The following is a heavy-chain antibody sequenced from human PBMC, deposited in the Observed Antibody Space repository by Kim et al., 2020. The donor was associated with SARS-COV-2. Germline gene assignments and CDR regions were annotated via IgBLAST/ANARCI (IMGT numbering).Heavy chain of an antibody. CDR3: ARGNGYCSAGRCYGVALDY. CDR1: GYTFTDHA. CDR2: IYADSGNT. J-gene: IGHJ4*01. V-gene: IGHV1-3*01. D-gene: IGHD2-15*01. Sequence: ASVKVSCQPSGYTFTDHAIHWVRQAPGQSLEWMGWIYADSGNTEYSQKFQARVTITRDTSATAAYLEMRSLRFEDTAVYYCARGNGYCSAGRCYGVALDY.